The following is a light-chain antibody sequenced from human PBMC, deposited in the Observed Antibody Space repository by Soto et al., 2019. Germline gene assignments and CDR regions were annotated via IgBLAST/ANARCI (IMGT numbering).Light chain of an antibody. V-gene: IGLV1-44*01. CDR2: SNH. CDR1: SSNIGSNA. Sequence: QSVLTQPPSASGTPGQRVTISCSGSSSNIGSNAVNWYQQLPGTATKLLTYSNHYRPSGVPDRFSGSKSGTSASLAISGPQSEDEADYYCAAWDAILNALVFGTGTKLTVL. J-gene: IGLJ1*01. CDR3: AAWDAILNALV.